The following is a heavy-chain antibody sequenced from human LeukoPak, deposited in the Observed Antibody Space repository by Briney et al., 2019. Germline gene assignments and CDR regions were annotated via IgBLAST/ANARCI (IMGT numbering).Heavy chain of an antibody. D-gene: IGHD3-10*01. J-gene: IGHJ4*02. CDR2: INPNSGGT. V-gene: IGHV1-2*04. CDR1: GYTFTGYY. Sequence: ASVKVSCKASGYTFTGYYMHWVRQAPGQGLEWMGWINPNSGGTNYAQKFQGWVTMTRDTSISTAYMELSRLRSDDTAVYYCARAYYGSGSRFFDYWGQGTLVTVSS. CDR3: ARAYYGSGSRFFDY.